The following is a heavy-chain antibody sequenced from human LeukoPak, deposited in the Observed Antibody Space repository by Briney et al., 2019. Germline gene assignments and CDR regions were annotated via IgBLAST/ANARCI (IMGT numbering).Heavy chain of an antibody. V-gene: IGHV3-23*01. CDR1: GFTFSDYA. CDR3: ARAMAYCGDDCYERGYYFDY. CDR2: LGGNNIHT. J-gene: IGHJ4*02. D-gene: IGHD2-21*02. Sequence: GGSLRLSCAASGFTFSDYAMSWVRQAPRKGPEWLSSLGGNNIHTKSADFVKGRFTISRDNSKNMLYLQTNSLRAEDTAVYYCARAMAYCGDDCYERGYYFDYWGQGTQVTVSS.